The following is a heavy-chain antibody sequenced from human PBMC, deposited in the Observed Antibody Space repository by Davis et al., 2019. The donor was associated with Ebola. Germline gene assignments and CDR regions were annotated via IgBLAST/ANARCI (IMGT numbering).Heavy chain of an antibody. D-gene: IGHD1-14*01. Sequence: PSETLSLTCTVSGGSISSYYWSWIRQPPGKGLEWIGYIYYSGSTNYNPSLKSRVTISVDTSKTQFSLKLSSVTAADTAVYYCARGLPFYRDYYYYMDVWGKGTTVTVSS. CDR2: IYYSGST. V-gene: IGHV4-59*01. J-gene: IGHJ6*03. CDR1: GGSISSYY. CDR3: ARGLPFYRDYYYYMDV.